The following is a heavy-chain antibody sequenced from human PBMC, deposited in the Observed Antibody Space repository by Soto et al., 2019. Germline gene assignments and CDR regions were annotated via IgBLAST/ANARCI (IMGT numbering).Heavy chain of an antibody. Sequence: QVQLVESGGGLVKPGGSLRLSCAASGFTFSDYYMSWIRQAPGKGLEGVSYISSSSSYTNYADSVKGRFTIARDNAKNSLYLQMNSLRAEDTAVYYCSSLYGSGLVDYWGQGTLVTVSS. V-gene: IGHV3-11*05. CDR1: GFTFSDYY. J-gene: IGHJ4*02. CDR3: SSLYGSGLVDY. D-gene: IGHD3-10*01. CDR2: ISSSSSYT.